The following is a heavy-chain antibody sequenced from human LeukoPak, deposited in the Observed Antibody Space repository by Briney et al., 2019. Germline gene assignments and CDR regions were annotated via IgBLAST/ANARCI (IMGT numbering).Heavy chain of an antibody. CDR3: AKEIDYDILTGYGAGWYFDL. J-gene: IGHJ2*01. CDR2: ISSGGGTR. Sequence: GGSLRLSCAASGFTFSDYYMNWIRQAPGKGLEWVSYISSGGGTRSYADSVKGRFTISRDNAKNSLYLQMNSLRAEDTALYYCAKEIDYDILTGYGAGWYFDLWGRGTWSLSPQ. D-gene: IGHD3-9*01. CDR1: GFTFSDYY. V-gene: IGHV3-11*01.